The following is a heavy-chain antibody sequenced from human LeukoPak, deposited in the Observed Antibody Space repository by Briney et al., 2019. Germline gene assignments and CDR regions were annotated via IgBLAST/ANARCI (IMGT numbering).Heavy chain of an antibody. D-gene: IGHD3-22*01. V-gene: IGHV4-34*01. Sequence: SETLSLTCAVYGGSFGGYYWSWIRQPPGKGLEWIGEINHSGSTNYNPSLKSRVTISVDTSKNQFSLKLSSVTAADTAVYYCARGYFGSSGYYYRAHGSPSTLFDYWGQGTLVTVSS. CDR3: ARGYFGSSGYYYRAHGSPSTLFDY. J-gene: IGHJ4*02. CDR1: GGSFGGYY. CDR2: INHSGST.